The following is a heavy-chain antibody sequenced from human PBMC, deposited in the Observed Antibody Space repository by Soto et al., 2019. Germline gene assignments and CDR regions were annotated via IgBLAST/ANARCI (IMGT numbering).Heavy chain of an antibody. Sequence: PSETLSLTCTVSGGSISSGDYYWSWIRQPPGKGLEWIGYIYYSGSTYYNPSLKSRVTISVDTSKNQFSLKLSSVTAADTAVYYCASCSLQCYGMDVWGQGTTVTVSS. CDR2: IYYSGST. J-gene: IGHJ6*02. CDR1: GGSISSGDYY. D-gene: IGHD3-10*02. CDR3: ASCSLQCYGMDV. V-gene: IGHV4-30-4*01.